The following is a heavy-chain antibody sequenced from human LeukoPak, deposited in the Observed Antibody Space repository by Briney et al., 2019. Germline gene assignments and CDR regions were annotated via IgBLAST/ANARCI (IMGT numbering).Heavy chain of an antibody. V-gene: IGHV3-23*01. J-gene: IGHJ4*02. D-gene: IGHD4-17*01. CDR3: AKGRGTTVTSAANY. Sequence: GGSLRLPCAASGFTFSNYAMSWVRQAPGKGLEWVSSISGSNDNTYYADSVKDRFTISRDNSKNTLSLQMNSLRAEDTAVYYCAKGRGTTVTSAANYWGQGTLVTVFS. CDR2: ISGSNDNT. CDR1: GFTFSNYA.